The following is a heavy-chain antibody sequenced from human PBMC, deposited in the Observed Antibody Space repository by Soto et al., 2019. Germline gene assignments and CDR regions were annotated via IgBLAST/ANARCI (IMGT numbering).Heavy chain of an antibody. D-gene: IGHD5-18*01. Sequence: QSFTGAVAGGSISNDYCRGIRQPPGEQLEWIGYIYFCGITNYKPSLKSRVTISVDTSKNRMSLKLSTMTAADTAVYFCLIEGMGSYGFEGGYDTGVDYWGQGTLVNVYS. J-gene: IGHJ4*02. CDR1: GGSISNDY. CDR2: IYFCGIT. CDR3: LIEGMGSYGFEGGYDTGVDY. V-gene: IGHV4-59*01.